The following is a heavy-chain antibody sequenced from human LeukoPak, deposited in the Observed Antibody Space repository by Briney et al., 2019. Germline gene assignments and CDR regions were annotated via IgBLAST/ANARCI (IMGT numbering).Heavy chain of an antibody. J-gene: IGHJ6*04. D-gene: IGHD3-10*01. CDR3: AKNLGSGSYYNVDYYYYGMDV. CDR1: GFTFSSYA. CDR2: ISGSGGST. Sequence: GGSLRLSCAASGFTFSSYAMSWVRQAPGKGLEWVSAISGSGGSTYYADSVKGRFTISRDNSKNTLYLQMNSLGAEDTAVYYCAKNLGSGSYYNVDYYYYGMDVWGKGTTVTVSS. V-gene: IGHV3-23*01.